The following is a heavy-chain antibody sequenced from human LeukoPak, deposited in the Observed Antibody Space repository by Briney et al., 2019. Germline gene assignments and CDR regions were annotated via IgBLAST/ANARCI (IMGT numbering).Heavy chain of an antibody. CDR3: ARLYYYDSSAVDY. CDR1: GYSFTSYW. D-gene: IGHD3-22*01. CDR2: IYPGDSDT. J-gene: IGHJ4*02. Sequence: GESLKISCKGSGYSFTSYWNGWVRQMPGKGLEWMGFIYPGDSDTRYSPSFQGQVTISADKSVSTAYLQWSSLKASDTAMYYCARLYYYDSSAVDYWGQGTLVTVSS. V-gene: IGHV5-51*01.